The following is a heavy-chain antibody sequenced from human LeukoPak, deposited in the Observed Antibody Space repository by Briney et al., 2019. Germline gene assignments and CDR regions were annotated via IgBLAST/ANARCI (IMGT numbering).Heavy chain of an antibody. Sequence: SQTLSLTCTVSGGSISSGSYYWSWIRQPAGKGLEWIGRIYTSGSTNYYPSLKSRVTISVDTSKNQFSLKLSSVTAADTAVYYCARDRSLAARVYYYYYYMDVWGKGTTVTVSS. V-gene: IGHV4-61*02. CDR1: GGSISSGSYY. CDR3: ARDRSLAARVYYYYYYMDV. CDR2: IYTSGST. J-gene: IGHJ6*03. D-gene: IGHD2-15*01.